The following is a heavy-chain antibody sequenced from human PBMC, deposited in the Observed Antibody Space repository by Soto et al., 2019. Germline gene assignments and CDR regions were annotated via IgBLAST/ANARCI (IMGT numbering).Heavy chain of an antibody. D-gene: IGHD2-2*01. J-gene: IGHJ6*02. CDR3: ARDGYCSSTSCSEFYYYYYGMDV. CDR1: GYTFTSYA. CDR2: INAGNGNT. Sequence: GASVKVSCKASGYTFTSYAMHWVRQAPGRRLEWMGWINAGNGNTKYSQKFQGRVTITRDTSASTAYMELSSLRSEDTAVYYCARDGYCSSTSCSEFYYYYYGMDVWGQGTTVTVSS. V-gene: IGHV1-3*01.